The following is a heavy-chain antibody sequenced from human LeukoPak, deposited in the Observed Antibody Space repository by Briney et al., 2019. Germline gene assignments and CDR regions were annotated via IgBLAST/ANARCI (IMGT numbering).Heavy chain of an antibody. V-gene: IGHV3-23*01. CDR3: AKDRTSHIPVSGYSYVNWFDP. CDR2: VSGSGGST. CDR1: GFTFSSYA. D-gene: IGHD5-18*01. Sequence: GGSLRLSCAASGFTFSSYAMSWVRQAPGKGLEWVSAVSGSGGSTYYADSVKGRFTISRDNSKNTLYLQMNSLRAEDTAVYYCAKDRTSHIPVSGYSYVNWFDPWGQGTLVTVSS. J-gene: IGHJ5*02.